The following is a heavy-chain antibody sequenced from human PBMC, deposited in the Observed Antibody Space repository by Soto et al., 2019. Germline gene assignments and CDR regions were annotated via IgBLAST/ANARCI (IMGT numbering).Heavy chain of an antibody. CDR2: IYPGDSDT. J-gene: IGHJ4*02. CDR3: ARRLYCGGDCYSGFDY. V-gene: IGHV5-51*01. CDR1: GYSFTSYW. D-gene: IGHD2-21*02. Sequence: EVQLVQSGAEVKKPGESLKISCKGSGYSFTSYWIGWVRQMPGKGLEWMGIIYPGDSDTRYSPSFQGQVTFSADKSISTAYLQWSSLKASDTAMYYCARRLYCGGDCYSGFDYWGQGTLVTXSS.